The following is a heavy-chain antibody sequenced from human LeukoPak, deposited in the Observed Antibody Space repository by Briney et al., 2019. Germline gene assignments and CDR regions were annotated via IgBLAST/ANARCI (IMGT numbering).Heavy chain of an antibody. CDR1: GYTFSSHD. CDR2: MNPNSGNT. Sequence: GASVTVSCTASGYTFSSHDINWVRQATGQGLEWMGWMNPNSGNTGYAQTFQGRVTITRNASINTAYMELSSLRSEDTAVYYCATRAGYSSSWSFDYWGQGTLVTVSS. V-gene: IGHV1-8*03. D-gene: IGHD6-13*01. J-gene: IGHJ4*02. CDR3: ATRAGYSSSWSFDY.